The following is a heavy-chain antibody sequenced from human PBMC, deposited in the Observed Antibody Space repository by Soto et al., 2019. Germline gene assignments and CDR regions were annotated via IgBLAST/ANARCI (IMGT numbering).Heavy chain of an antibody. J-gene: IGHJ5*02. D-gene: IGHD3-10*01. CDR2: IYYSGST. V-gene: IGHV4-31*03. CDR1: GGSISSGGYY. Sequence: ASETLSLTCTVSGGSISSGGYYWSWIRQHPGKGLEWIGYIYYSGSTYYNPSLKSRVTISVDTSKNQFSLKLSSVTAADTAVYYCAREFYYYGSGSTGPLDPWGQGTLVTVSS. CDR3: AREFYYYGSGSTGPLDP.